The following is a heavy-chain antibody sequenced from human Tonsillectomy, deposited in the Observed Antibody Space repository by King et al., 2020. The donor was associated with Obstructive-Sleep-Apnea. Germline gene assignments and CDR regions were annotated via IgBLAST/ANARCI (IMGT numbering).Heavy chain of an antibody. D-gene: IGHD6-19*01. CDR2: IYHSGST. CDR1: GGSISSYH. CDR3: ASLRDIDSSGWWYKYYFDY. V-gene: IGHV4-59*01. Sequence: QLQESGPGLVKPSETLSLTCTVSGGSISSYHWSWIRQPPGKGLEWIAYIYHSGSTNYNSSLKSRVTISVDTSKNQLSLRLTSVTAADTAVYYCASLRDIDSSGWWYKYYFDYWGQGTLVTVSS. J-gene: IGHJ4*02.